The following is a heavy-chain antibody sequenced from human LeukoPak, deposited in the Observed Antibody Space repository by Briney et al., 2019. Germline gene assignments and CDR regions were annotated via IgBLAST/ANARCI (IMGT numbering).Heavy chain of an antibody. V-gene: IGHV4-39*07. D-gene: IGHD6-13*01. Sequence: SETLSLTCTVSGGSISNYYWGWIRQPPGEGLEWIGSIYYSGSTYYNSSLQSRVTISVDTSKNQFSLKLSSVTAADTAVYYCARGHSSSWYKQYYFDYWGQGTLVTVSS. J-gene: IGHJ4*02. CDR3: ARGHSSSWYKQYYFDY. CDR1: GGSISNYY. CDR2: IYYSGST.